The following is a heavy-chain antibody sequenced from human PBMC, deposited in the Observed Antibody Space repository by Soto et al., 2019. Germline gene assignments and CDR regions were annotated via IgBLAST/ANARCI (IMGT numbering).Heavy chain of an antibody. CDR2: IYHSGST. J-gene: IGHJ4*02. Sequence: QVQLQESGPGLVKPSGTLSLTCAVSSGSISSSNWWSWVRQPPGKGLEWIGAIYHSGSTNYNPSLKSRVTISVDKSKNQFCLKLSSVTAADTAVYYCARGGYGSGSYWLDYWGQGTLVTVSS. CDR1: SGSISSSNW. CDR3: ARGGYGSGSYWLDY. V-gene: IGHV4-4*02. D-gene: IGHD3-10*01.